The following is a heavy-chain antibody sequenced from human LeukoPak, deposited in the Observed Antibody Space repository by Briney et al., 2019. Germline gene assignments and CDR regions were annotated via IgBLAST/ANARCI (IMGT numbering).Heavy chain of an antibody. CDR3: ARGGSSDWFDP. D-gene: IGHD6-6*01. V-gene: IGHV3-30*04. J-gene: IGHJ5*02. CDR2: ISYDGSNK. Sequence: PRGSLRLSCAASGFTFSSYAMHWVRQAPGKGLEWVAVISYDGSNKYYADSVKGRFTISRDNSKNTLYLQMNSLRAEDTAVYYCARGGSSDWFDPWGQGTLVTVSS. CDR1: GFTFSSYA.